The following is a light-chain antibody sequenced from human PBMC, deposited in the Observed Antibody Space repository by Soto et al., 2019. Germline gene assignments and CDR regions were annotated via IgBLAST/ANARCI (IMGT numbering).Light chain of an antibody. CDR3: LQDYPYPWT. J-gene: IGKJ1*01. V-gene: IGKV1-6*02. Sequence: IQMTQSPSSLSASVRDRVTITCRASQDIGNDLGWYQQKPGXAPNLLIYAASSLRSGVPSRFSGXXSGTHFTLTINTLQAEDSATYFCLQDYPYPWTLGQGTQLDI. CDR1: QDIGND. CDR2: AAS.